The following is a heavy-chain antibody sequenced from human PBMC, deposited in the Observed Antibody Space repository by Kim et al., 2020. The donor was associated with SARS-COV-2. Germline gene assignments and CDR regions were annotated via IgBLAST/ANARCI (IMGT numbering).Heavy chain of an antibody. J-gene: IGHJ6*02. CDR1: GGSISSSSYY. Sequence: SETLSLTCTVSGGSISSSSYYWGWIRQPPGKGLEWIGSIYYSGSTYYNPSLKSRVTISVDTSKNQFSLKLSSVTAADTAVYYCARQGCPPVSGWYCRVYYYGMDVWGQGTTVTVSS. V-gene: IGHV4-39*01. CDR3: ARQGCPPVSGWYCRVYYYGMDV. CDR2: IYYSGST. D-gene: IGHD6-19*01.